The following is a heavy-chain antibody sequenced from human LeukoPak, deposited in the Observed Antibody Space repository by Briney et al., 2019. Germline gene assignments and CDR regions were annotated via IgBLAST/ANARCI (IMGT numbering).Heavy chain of an antibody. J-gene: IGHJ1*01. CDR1: GYAFTGYY. V-gene: IGHV1-2*06. Sequence: ASVKVSCKASGYAFTGYYMHWVRQAPGQGLEWMGRINPNSGGTNYAQKFQGRVTMTRDTSISTAYMELSRLGSDDTAVYYCARETYSSSWYKTRAEYFQHWGQGTLVTVSS. CDR3: ARETYSSSWYKTRAEYFQH. CDR2: INPNSGGT. D-gene: IGHD6-13*01.